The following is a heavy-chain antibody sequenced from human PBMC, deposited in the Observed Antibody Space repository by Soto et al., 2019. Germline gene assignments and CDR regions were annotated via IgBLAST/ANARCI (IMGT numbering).Heavy chain of an antibody. D-gene: IGHD2-2*01. CDR3: ARNPRYSSSTSCGLDY. CDR2: IYYSGST. V-gene: IGHV4-31*03. J-gene: IGHJ4*02. Sequence: SETLSLTCTVSGGSISSGGYYWSWIRQHPGKGLEWIGYIYYSGSTYYNPSLKSRVTISVDTSKNQFSLKLSSVTAADTAVYYCARNPRYSSSTSCGLDYWGQGTLDTVSS. CDR1: GGSISSGGYY.